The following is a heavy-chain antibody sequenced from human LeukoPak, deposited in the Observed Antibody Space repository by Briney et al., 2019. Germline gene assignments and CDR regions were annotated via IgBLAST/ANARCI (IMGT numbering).Heavy chain of an antibody. Sequence: SVKVSCKASRGTFSSYAISWVRQAPGQGLEWMGRIIPIFGTANYAQKFQGRVTITTDESTSTAYMELSSLRSEDTAVYYCAREGPGMATTNWGQGTLVTVSS. CDR1: RGTFSSYA. CDR3: AREGPGMATTN. J-gene: IGHJ4*02. D-gene: IGHD5-24*01. CDR2: IIPIFGTA. V-gene: IGHV1-69*05.